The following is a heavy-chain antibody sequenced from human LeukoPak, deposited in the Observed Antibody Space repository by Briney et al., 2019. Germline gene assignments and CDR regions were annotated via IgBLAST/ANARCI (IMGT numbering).Heavy chain of an antibody. J-gene: IGHJ4*02. CDR1: GFTFSNSW. CDR2: IKEDGSEK. CDR3: AKSVY. V-gene: IGHV3-7*01. Sequence: GGSLRLSCAASGFTFSNSWMSWVRQAPGQGLEWVASIKEDGSEKHYVDSVKGRFTIYRDNAKNSLYLQMNSLRAEDTAVYYCAKSVYWGQGTLVIVSS.